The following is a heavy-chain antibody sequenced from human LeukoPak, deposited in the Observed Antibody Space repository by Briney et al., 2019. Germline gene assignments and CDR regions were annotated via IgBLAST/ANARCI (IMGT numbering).Heavy chain of an antibody. CDR2: IYPGDSDT. J-gene: IGHJ3*01. D-gene: IGHD6-19*01. CDR3: AGPDSRGWYSAFDA. V-gene: IGHV5-51*01. CDR1: GYSFPNYW. Sequence: GESLKISCKVSGYSFPNYWIGWVRQMPGKGLEWMGIIYPGDSDTRYSPSFQGQVTISADKSISTAYLQWSSLKASDTAMYYCAGPDSRGWYSAFDAWGQGTMVTVSS.